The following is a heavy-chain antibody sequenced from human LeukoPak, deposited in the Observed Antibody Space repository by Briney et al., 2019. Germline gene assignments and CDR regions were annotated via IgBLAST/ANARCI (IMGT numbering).Heavy chain of an antibody. Sequence: SETLSLTCTVSGYSISSGYYWGWIRQPPGRGLEWIGSIYHSGSTYYNPSLKSRVTISVDTSKNQFSLKLSSVTAADTAVYYCARDILTYYYDSSGYYGAENYFDYWGQGTLVTVSS. D-gene: IGHD3-22*01. V-gene: IGHV4-38-2*02. CDR1: GYSISSGYY. CDR3: ARDILTYYYDSSGYYGAENYFDY. CDR2: IYHSGST. J-gene: IGHJ4*02.